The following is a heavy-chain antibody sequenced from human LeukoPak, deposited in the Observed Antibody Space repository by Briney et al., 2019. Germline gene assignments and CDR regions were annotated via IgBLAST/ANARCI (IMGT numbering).Heavy chain of an antibody. V-gene: IGHV4-61*02. CDR1: GGSISSGSYY. Sequence: SETLSLTCTVSGGSISSGSYYWTWIRQPAGKGLEWIGRVYISGSTNYNPSLKSRVTISVDTSKNHFSLKLSSVTAADTAVYYCARGLEWGDGFDIWGQGTMVTVSS. D-gene: IGHD3-3*01. CDR2: VYISGST. J-gene: IGHJ3*02. CDR3: ARGLEWGDGFDI.